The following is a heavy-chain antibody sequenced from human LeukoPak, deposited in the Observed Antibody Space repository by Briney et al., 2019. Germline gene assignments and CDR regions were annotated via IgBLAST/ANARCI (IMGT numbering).Heavy chain of an antibody. Sequence: GGSLRLSCAASGFTFDDYAMHWVRQVPGKGLEWVSGINWNSGSMDYADSVKGRFTISRDNAKNSLYLQMNSLRAEDTALYYCAKDIGASDYYDSSGYYDDAFDIWGQGTMVTVSS. CDR1: GFTFDDYA. V-gene: IGHV3-9*01. D-gene: IGHD3-22*01. CDR2: INWNSGSM. CDR3: AKDIGASDYYDSSGYYDDAFDI. J-gene: IGHJ3*02.